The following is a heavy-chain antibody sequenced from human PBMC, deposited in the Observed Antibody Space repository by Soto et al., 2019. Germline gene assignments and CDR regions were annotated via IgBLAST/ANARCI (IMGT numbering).Heavy chain of an antibody. D-gene: IGHD1-1*01. CDR2: VIPIIGEG. J-gene: IGHJ3*02. V-gene: IGHV1-69*02. CDR3: ARPAVNDLDADSSAFDI. CDR1: GGTFSSRT. Sequence: QVQLVQSGAEVKEPGSSVKVSCKVSGGTFSSRTINWVRQVPGQGLEWMGSVIPIIGEGKYAQSFLGRVTITAERSTSTAYMELSSLRSEDTAVYYCARPAVNDLDADSSAFDIWGQGTMVTVSS.